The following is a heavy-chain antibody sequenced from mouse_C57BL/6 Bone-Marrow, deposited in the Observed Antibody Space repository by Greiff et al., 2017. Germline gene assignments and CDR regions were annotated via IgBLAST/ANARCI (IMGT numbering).Heavy chain of an antibody. D-gene: IGHD1-1*01. Sequence: VQGVESGAELMKPGASVKLSCKATGYTFTGYWIEWVKQRPGHGLEWIGEILPGSGSTNYNEKFKGKATFTADTSSNTAYMQLSSLTTEDSAIYYCAKELIYYYGSSYFYWYFDVWGTGTTVTVSS. CDR1: GYTFTGYW. V-gene: IGHV1-9*01. CDR2: ILPGSGST. J-gene: IGHJ1*03. CDR3: AKELIYYYGSSYFYWYFDV.